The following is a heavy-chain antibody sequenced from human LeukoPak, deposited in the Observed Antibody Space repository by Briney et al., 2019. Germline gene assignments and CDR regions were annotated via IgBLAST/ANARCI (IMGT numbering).Heavy chain of an antibody. CDR1: GGSISSYY. CDR3: ARDLRDGVVAATYWFDP. V-gene: IGHV4-59*12. CDR2: VYYSGST. Sequence: SETLSLTCTVSGGSISSYYWSWIRQPAGKGLEWIGTVYYSGSTYYNPSLKGRVTISVDTSKNQFSLRLTSVTAADTAIYYCARDLRDGVVAATYWFDPWGQGTLVTVSS. J-gene: IGHJ5*02. D-gene: IGHD2-15*01.